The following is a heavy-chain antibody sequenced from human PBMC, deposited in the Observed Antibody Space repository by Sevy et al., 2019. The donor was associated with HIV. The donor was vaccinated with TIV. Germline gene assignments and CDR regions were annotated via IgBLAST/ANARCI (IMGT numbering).Heavy chain of an antibody. J-gene: IGHJ4*02. D-gene: IGHD3-22*01. CDR1: GLSFSNAW. Sequence: GSLRLPCAASGLSFSNAWMAWVRQAPGKGLEWVGRIRSETGGGTTDFAAFAKGKFTISRDDPKNTLYLQMNSLKTEDTAVYYCAIDHRRDGMIVVPFEKWGLGTLVTVSS. CDR2: IRSETGGGTT. V-gene: IGHV3-15*01. CDR3: AIDHRRDGMIVVPFEK.